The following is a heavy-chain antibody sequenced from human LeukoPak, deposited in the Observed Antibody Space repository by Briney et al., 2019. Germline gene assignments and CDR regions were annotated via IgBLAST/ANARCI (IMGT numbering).Heavy chain of an antibody. CDR2: ISSSGSTI. CDR3: ARDDDFWSGSGYYYYGMDV. CDR1: GFTFSSYA. D-gene: IGHD3-3*01. V-gene: IGHV3-48*03. J-gene: IGHJ6*02. Sequence: GGSLRLSCAASGFTFSSYAMSWVRQAPGKGLEWVSYISSSGSTIYYADSVKGRFTISRDNAKNSLYLQMNSLRAEDTAVYYCARDDDFWSGSGYYYYGMDVWGQGTTVTVSS.